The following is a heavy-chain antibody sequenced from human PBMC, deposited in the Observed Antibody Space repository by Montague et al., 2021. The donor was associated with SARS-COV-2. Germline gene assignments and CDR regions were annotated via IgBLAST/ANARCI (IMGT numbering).Heavy chain of an antibody. J-gene: IGHJ3*02. CDR2: NYYSGSA. Sequence: SETLSLTCSVSGDSINNSRYYWVWIRQPPGQGLEWKGTNYYSGSAYYNPSLKSRVTTSVDTSKDQFSLKLNSVTATDTAVYYGAGLESTRGVIIRGAFHIWGQGTKVTVSS. D-gene: IGHD3-10*01. CDR3: AGLESTRGVIIRGAFHI. V-gene: IGHV4-39*01. CDR1: GDSINNSRYY.